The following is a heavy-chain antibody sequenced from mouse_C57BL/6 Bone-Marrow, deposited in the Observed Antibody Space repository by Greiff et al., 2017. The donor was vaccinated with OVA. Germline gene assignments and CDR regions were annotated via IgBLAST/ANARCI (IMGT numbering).Heavy chain of an antibody. V-gene: IGHV1-55*01. J-gene: IGHJ2*01. D-gene: IGHD1-1*01. CDR2: IYPGSGST. CDR3: ARSSITTVVATDY. Sequence: QVQLQQPGAELVKPGASVKMSCKASGYTFTSYWITWVKQRPGQGLEWIGDIYPGSGSTNYNEKFKSKATLTVDTSSSTAYMQLSSLTSEDSAVYSCARSSITTVVATDYWGQGTTLTVSS. CDR1: GYTFTSYW.